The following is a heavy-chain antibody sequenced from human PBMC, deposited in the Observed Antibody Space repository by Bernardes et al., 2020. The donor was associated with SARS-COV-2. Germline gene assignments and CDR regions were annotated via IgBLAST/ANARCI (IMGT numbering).Heavy chain of an antibody. CDR1: GFTFSTYW. V-gene: IGHV3-74*01. CDR3: GRDGISSISH. J-gene: IGHJ4*02. Sequence: GGSLRLSCVVSGFTFSTYWMHWVRQAPGKGLEWVSRLNEDGSITTYADSVKGRFTISRDNAKNTLYLQMNSLRAEDTAVYYCGRDGISSISHWGQGTLVTVSS. CDR2: LNEDGSIT. D-gene: IGHD2-2*01.